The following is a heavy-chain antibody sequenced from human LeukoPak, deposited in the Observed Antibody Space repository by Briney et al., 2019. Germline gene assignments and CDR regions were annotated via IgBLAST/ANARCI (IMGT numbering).Heavy chain of an antibody. CDR3: ASSRELGLYADY. Sequence: PSETLSLTCTVSGGSISSYYWSWIRQPPGKGLEWSGYIYYSGSTNYNPSLKSRVTISVDTSKNQFSLKLSSVTAADTAVYYCASSRELGLYADYWGQGTLVTVSS. D-gene: IGHD3-10*01. CDR1: GGSISSYY. J-gene: IGHJ4*02. V-gene: IGHV4-59*01. CDR2: IYYSGST.